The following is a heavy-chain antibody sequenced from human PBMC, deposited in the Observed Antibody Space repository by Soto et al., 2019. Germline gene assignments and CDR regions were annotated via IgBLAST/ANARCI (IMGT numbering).Heavy chain of an antibody. CDR2: MTDSGDRT. D-gene: IGHD7-27*01. V-gene: IGHV3-23*01. Sequence: XGSLILSCAGSGFSFGSYSMTWGRQVPGQGLDWVSSMTDSGDRTEYAYSVKGRFTMSRDNSKNTLFLQMTSLRAEDTAVYYCVKETSGNWAYMADWGRGTTVTSP. J-gene: IGHJ6*02. CDR1: GFSFGSYS. CDR3: VKETSGNWAYMAD.